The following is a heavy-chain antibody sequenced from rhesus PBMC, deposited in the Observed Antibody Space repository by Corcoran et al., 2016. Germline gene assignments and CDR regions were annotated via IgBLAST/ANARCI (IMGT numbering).Heavy chain of an antibody. Sequence: QVQLQESGPGLVKPSETLSLTCAVSGGSISDDYYWSWIRQPPGKGLEWIGYIYGCGGGTNYNPSLKNRVTISMDTSKTQFSLKLSSVTAADTAVYYCARVNSSWYAFDFWGQGLRVTVSS. CDR1: GGSISDDYY. V-gene: IGHV4-106*01. CDR2: IYGCGGGT. CDR3: ARVNSSWYAFDF. J-gene: IGHJ3*01. D-gene: IGHD6-13*01.